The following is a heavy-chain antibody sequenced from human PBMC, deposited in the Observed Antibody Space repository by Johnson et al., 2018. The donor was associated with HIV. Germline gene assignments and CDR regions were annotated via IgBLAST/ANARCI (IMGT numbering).Heavy chain of an antibody. D-gene: IGHD3-22*01. CDR3: AREGDSSGMVFLDAFDI. V-gene: IGHV3-33*08. CDR1: GFIFNDYP. J-gene: IGHJ3*02. Sequence: VHLVESGGGVVQPGRSLRLSCAASGFIFNDYPMYWVRQPPGKGLEWVAFIRYDGSNKYYADSVKGRFTISRDNSKNTLYLQMNSLRAEDTAVYYCAREGDSSGMVFLDAFDIWGQGTMVTVSS. CDR2: IRYDGSNK.